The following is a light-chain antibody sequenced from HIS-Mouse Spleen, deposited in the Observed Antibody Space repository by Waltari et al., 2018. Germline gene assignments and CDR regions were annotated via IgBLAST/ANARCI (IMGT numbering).Light chain of an antibody. V-gene: IGLV3-10*01. CDR3: YSTDSSGNHRV. J-gene: IGLJ2*01. Sequence: SYELTQPPSVSVSPGQTARITCPGDALPKKYAYWYQQKSGQAPVLVIYEDSKRPSGLTGSLSGSSSGTMATLTISGAQVEDEADYYCYSTDSSGNHRVFGGGTKLTVL. CDR1: ALPKKY. CDR2: EDS.